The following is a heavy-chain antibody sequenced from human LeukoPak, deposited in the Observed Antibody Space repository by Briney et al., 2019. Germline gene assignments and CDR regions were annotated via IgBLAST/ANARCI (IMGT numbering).Heavy chain of an antibody. D-gene: IGHD3-9*01. V-gene: IGHV4-61*01. Sequence: PSETLSLTCTVSGGSVSSGSYYWSWIRQPPGKGLEWIGYIYYSGSTNYNPSLKSRVTISVDTSKNQFSLKLSSVTAADTAVYYCARDSEGPKYYDILTGYPSGRNAFDIWGQGTMVTVSS. J-gene: IGHJ3*02. CDR1: GGSVSSGSYY. CDR2: IYYSGST. CDR3: ARDSEGPKYYDILTGYPSGRNAFDI.